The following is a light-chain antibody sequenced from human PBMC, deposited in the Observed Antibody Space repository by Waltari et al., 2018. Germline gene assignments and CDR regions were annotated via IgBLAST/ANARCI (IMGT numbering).Light chain of an antibody. V-gene: IGKV1-9*01. J-gene: IGKJ3*01. CDR3: QQLNSYPRT. Sequence: DIQLTQSPSFLSASVGDSVTITCRASQGISRYLAWYQQKPGKAPKLRIYAASTLQSGVPSRFSGSGSGTEFTLTISSLQPEDFAIYYCQQLNSYPRTFGPGTKVDIK. CDR2: AAS. CDR1: QGISRY.